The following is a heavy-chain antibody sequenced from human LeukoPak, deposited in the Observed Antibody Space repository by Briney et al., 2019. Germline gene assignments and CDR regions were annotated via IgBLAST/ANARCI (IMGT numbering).Heavy chain of an antibody. CDR2: IIPIFGTA. CDR1: GGTFSSYV. V-gene: IGHV1-69*05. D-gene: IGHD2/OR15-2a*01. Sequence: SVKVSCKASGGTFSSYVISGVRQAPGQGLGGMGRIIPIFGTANYAQKFQGRVTITTDESTSTAYMELSSLRSEDTAVYYCARKDLGSMADDYWGQGTLVTVSS. J-gene: IGHJ4*02. CDR3: ARKDLGSMADDY.